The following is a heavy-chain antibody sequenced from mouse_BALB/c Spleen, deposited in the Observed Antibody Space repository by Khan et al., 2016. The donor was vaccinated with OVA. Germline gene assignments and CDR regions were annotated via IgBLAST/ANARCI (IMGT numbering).Heavy chain of an antibody. Sequence: VRLLQSGAELVKPGASVKLSCTASGFNIKDTYMHWVKQRPEQGLEWIGRIDPANGNTKYDPKFQGKATITADTSSNTAYRQLSSLTSEDTCVYYCARINAWGQGTTLIVSS. J-gene: IGHJ2*01. CDR2: IDPANGNT. CDR3: ARINA. CDR1: GFNIKDTY. V-gene: IGHV14-3*02.